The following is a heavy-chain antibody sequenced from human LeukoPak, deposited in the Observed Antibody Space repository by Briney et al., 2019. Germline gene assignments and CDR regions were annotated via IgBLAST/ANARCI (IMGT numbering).Heavy chain of an antibody. V-gene: IGHV3-30*02. Sequence: GGSLRLSCAASGFTFSSYGMHWVRQAPGKGLEWVAFIRYDGSNKYYADSVKSRFTISRDNSKNTLYLQMNSLRAEDTAVYYCAKGRYSSSWYWFDPCGHGTLVTVSS. CDR2: IRYDGSNK. CDR3: AKGRYSSSWYWFDP. D-gene: IGHD6-13*01. CDR1: GFTFSSYG. J-gene: IGHJ5*02.